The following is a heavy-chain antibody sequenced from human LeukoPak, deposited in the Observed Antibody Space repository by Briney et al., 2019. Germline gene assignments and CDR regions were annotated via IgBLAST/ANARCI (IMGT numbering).Heavy chain of an antibody. J-gene: IGHJ4*02. V-gene: IGHV4-30-2*01. CDR3: VGGPFGEAPYFVN. Sequence: PSETLSLTCDVSGGSISSGGYSWSWIRQPPGKGLEWIGHIYHSGIINYNPSLNSRVTISVDRPENQVSLNLRSVTAADTAVYYCVGGPFGEAPYFVNWGQGILVTVSS. CDR2: IYHSGII. D-gene: IGHD3-10*01. CDR1: GGSISSGGYS.